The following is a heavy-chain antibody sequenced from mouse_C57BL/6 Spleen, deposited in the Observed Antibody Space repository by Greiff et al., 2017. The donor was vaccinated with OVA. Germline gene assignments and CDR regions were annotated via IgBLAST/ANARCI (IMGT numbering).Heavy chain of an antibody. Sequence: VQRVESGPELVKPGASVKISCKASGYAFSSSWMNWVKQRPGKGLEWIGRIYPGDGDTNYNGKFKGKATLTADKSSSTAYMQLSSLTSEDSAVYFCAYYGSSYAFAYWGQGTLVTVSA. CDR1: GYAFSSSW. V-gene: IGHV1-82*01. J-gene: IGHJ3*01. CDR2: IYPGDGDT. D-gene: IGHD1-1*01. CDR3: AYYGSSYAFAY.